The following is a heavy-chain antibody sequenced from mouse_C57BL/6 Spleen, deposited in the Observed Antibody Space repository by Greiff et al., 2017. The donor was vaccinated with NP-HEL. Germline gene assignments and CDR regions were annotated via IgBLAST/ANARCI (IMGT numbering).Heavy chain of an antibody. CDR2: IYPGSGNT. J-gene: IGHJ3*01. V-gene: IGHV1-66*01. CDR1: GYSFTSYY. D-gene: IGHD2-4*01. Sequence: QVQLKESGPELVKPGASVKISCKASGYSFTSYYIHWVKQRPGQGLEWIGWIYPGSGNTKYNEKFKGKATLTADTSSSTAYMQLSSLTSEDSAVYYCARWDDYDGFAYWGQGTLVTVSA. CDR3: ARWDDYDGFAY.